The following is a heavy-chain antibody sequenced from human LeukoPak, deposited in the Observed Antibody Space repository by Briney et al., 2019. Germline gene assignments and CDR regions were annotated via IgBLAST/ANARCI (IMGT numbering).Heavy chain of an antibody. CDR1: GYTFTSYG. CDR3: ASSRMVATPGFWFDP. CDR2: ISAYNGDT. V-gene: IGHV1-18*01. Sequence: ASVKVSCKASGYTFTSYGVSWVRQAPGQGLEWMGWISAYNGDTNYAQKFQGRVTMTTDTSTSTAYMELRTLRSDDTAVYYCASSRMVATPGFWFDPWGQGTLVTVSS. J-gene: IGHJ5*02. D-gene: IGHD5-12*01.